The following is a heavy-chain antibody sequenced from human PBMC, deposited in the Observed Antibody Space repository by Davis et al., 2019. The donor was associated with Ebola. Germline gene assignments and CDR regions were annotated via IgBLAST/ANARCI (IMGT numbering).Heavy chain of an antibody. Sequence: PGGSLRLSCAASGFIFSSYVMSWVRQAPGKGLEWVSTLGTSADTYYADSVKGRFTISRDNSKNTLYLQMNGLRAEDTAIYYCAKDTSNIWFDIWGQGTMVTVSS. CDR1: GFIFSSYV. CDR3: AKDTSNIWFDI. J-gene: IGHJ3*02. CDR2: LGTSADT. D-gene: IGHD1-26*01. V-gene: IGHV3-23*01.